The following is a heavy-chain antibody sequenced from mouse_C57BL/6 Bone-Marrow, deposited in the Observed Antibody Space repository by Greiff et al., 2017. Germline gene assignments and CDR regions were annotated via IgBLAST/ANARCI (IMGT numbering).Heavy chain of an antibody. CDR2: IHPNSGST. V-gene: IGHV1-64*01. CDR1: GYTFTSYW. J-gene: IGHJ3*01. CDR3: AMGLLQTWFAY. D-gene: IGHD1-1*01. Sequence: QVQLQQPGAELVKPGASVKLSCKASGYTFTSYWMHWVKQRPGQGLEWIGMIHPNSGSTNYNEKFNSKATLTVDKSSSTAYMQLSSLTSEDSAVYYCAMGLLQTWFAYWGQGTLVTVSA.